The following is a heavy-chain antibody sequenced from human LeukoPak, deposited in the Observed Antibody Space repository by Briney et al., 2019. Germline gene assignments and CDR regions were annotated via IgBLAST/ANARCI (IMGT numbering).Heavy chain of an antibody. CDR3: AKTRGEEQWLQPVDY. J-gene: IGHJ4*02. V-gene: IGHV3-23*01. CDR1: GFTFSTYA. D-gene: IGHD6-19*01. Sequence: GGSLRLSCAASGFTFSTYAMTCVRQAPGKGLEWVSGISGGGGPTYYADSVRGRFTISRDNSKNTLYLQMNSLRAEDTAVYYCAKTRGEEQWLQPVDYWGQGTLVTVSS. CDR2: ISGGGGPT.